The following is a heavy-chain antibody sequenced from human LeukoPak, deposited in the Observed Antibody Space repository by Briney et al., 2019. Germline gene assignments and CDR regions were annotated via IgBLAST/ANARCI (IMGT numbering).Heavy chain of an antibody. CDR2: VYFTVSP. Sequence: PSETLSLNCPVSGDSISSTGHYWGWIRQPPGKGLEWIGCVYFTVSPFYNPSLKKRVTISVDTSKNQFSLNVASVTAADTAAYYCARQIGGRLVRGFDFWGQGSLVTVSS. V-gene: IGHV4-39*01. CDR3: ARQIGGRLVRGFDF. D-gene: IGHD6-19*01. J-gene: IGHJ4*02. CDR1: GDSISSTGHY.